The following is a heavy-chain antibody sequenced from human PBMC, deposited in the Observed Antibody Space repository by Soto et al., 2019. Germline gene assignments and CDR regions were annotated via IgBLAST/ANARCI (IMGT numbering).Heavy chain of an antibody. CDR2: VCSILST. CDR3: ARVRTEYAGLDN. V-gene: IGHV4-4*08. D-gene: IGHD2-2*01. CDR1: GGSVSSFC. Sequence: TSETLSLTCYVSGGSVSSFCWTWIRQSPVKGLGSIAYVCSILSTDYNPSLESRFAISVDTSKNQFSLRLRCVTAAYTSVYFCARVRTEYAGLDNWGQGTLVTVSS. J-gene: IGHJ4*02.